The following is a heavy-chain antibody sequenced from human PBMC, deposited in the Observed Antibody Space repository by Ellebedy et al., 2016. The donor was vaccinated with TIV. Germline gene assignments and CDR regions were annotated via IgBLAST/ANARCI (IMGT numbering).Heavy chain of an antibody. J-gene: IGHJ6*02. V-gene: IGHV3-23*01. CDR1: GFTFKTFA. D-gene: IGHD2-21*01. CDR2: IGFGGVSA. Sequence: GESLKISXAASGFTFKTFALTWVRQSPGKGLEWVATIGFGGVSAYYADSAKGRFTISRDNSKNTLSLQMSSLRAEDTAVYYCAKARGSSVIDYNYFGMDVWGHGTTVTVSS. CDR3: AKARGSSVIDYNYFGMDV.